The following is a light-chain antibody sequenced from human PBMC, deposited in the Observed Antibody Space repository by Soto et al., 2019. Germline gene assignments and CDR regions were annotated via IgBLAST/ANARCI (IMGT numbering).Light chain of an antibody. CDR1: SSNFGANLD. Sequence: QSVLTQPPSVSGAPGQRVTISCTGSSSNFGANLDVQWYQQFPGTAPKLLIYGDTIRPSGVPNRFSGSNSGPSASLAIAGLQAEDEADYYCQSYDTRLRWVFGGGTQLTVL. J-gene: IGLJ2*01. V-gene: IGLV1-40*01. CDR3: QSYDTRLRWV. CDR2: GDT.